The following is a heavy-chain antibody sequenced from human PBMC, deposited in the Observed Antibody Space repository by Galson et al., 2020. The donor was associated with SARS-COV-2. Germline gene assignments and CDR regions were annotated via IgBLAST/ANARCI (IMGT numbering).Heavy chain of an antibody. Sequence: ETSETLSLTCTVSGGSISTYYWSWIRQPPGKGLEWIGYIYYSGSTNYNPSLESRVTISVDTSKNQFSLNLSSVTAADTAVYYCARGEYYYYGMDVWGQGTTVTVSS. J-gene: IGHJ6*02. D-gene: IGHD3-16*01. CDR3: ARGEYYYYGMDV. CDR1: GGSISTYY. CDR2: IYYSGST. V-gene: IGHV4-59*08.